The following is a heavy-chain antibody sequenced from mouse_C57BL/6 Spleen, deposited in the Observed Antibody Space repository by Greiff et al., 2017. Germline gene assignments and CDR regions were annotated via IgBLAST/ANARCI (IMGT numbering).Heavy chain of an antibody. Sequence: EVQLQESGPGLVKPSQSLSLTCSVTGYSITSGYYWNWIRQFPGNKLEWMGYISYDGSNNYNPSLKNRISITRDTSKNQFFLKLNSVTTEDTATYYCARGYYYGSSYKGYAMDYWGQGTSVTVSS. V-gene: IGHV3-6*01. D-gene: IGHD1-1*01. CDR3: ARGYYYGSSYKGYAMDY. J-gene: IGHJ4*01. CDR1: GYSITSGYY. CDR2: ISYDGSN.